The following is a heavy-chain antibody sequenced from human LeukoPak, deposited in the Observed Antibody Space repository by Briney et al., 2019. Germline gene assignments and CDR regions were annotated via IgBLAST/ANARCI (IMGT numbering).Heavy chain of an antibody. V-gene: IGHV3-21*05. J-gene: IGHJ3*01. CDR1: GFTFSNYG. CDR3: ARDPPY. Sequence: PGGSLRLSCAASGFTFSNYGMNWVRQAPGKGLEWISYISSSSYIYYADSVKGRFTISRDNAKNSLYLQMNSLRAEDTAVYYCARDPPYWGQGTMVTVSS. CDR2: ISSSSYI.